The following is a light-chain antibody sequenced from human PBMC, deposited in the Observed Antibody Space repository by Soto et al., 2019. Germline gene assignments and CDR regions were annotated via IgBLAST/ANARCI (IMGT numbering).Light chain of an antibody. J-gene: IGLJ2*01. V-gene: IGLV2-8*01. CDR3: SSYAGSNNLV. CDR2: EVT. Sequence: QSVLTQPPSASGSPGQSVTISCTGTSSDVGGYHYVSWYQQHPGKAPKLMIYEVTKRPSGVPDRFSGSKSGNTASLTVSGLQGEDEADYYCSSYAGSNNLVFGGGTQLTVL. CDR1: SSDVGGYHY.